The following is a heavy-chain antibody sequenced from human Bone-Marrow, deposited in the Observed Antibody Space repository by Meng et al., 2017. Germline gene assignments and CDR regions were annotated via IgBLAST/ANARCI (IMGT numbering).Heavy chain of an antibody. CDR2: ISYDGSNK. D-gene: IGHD2-15*01. V-gene: IGHV3-30*01. CDR1: GFTFSSYA. Sequence: VGVGGALVKLGRSLRLSCAASGFTFSSYAMHGVRQAPGKGLEWVAVISYDGSNKYYADSVKGRFTISRDNSKNTLYLQMNSLRAEDTAVYYCARDRGGIDYWGQGTLVTVSS. CDR3: ARDRGGIDY. J-gene: IGHJ4*02.